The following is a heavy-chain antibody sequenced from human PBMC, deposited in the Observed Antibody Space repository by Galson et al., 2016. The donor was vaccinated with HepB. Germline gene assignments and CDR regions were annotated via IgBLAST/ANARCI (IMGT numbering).Heavy chain of an antibody. CDR3: ARRTYCGGDCYAYTFDV. CDR2: IYYNEDT. Sequence: ETLSLTCTVSGGSISSTLYQWGWFRQPPGKGLEWIGSIYYNEDTYYSPSLKSRITISVDTPKNQFSLKLSSLTAADTAVYYCARRTYCGGDCYAYTFDVWGLGTMVSVSS. V-gene: IGHV4-39*01. D-gene: IGHD2-21*02. CDR1: GGSISSTLYQ. J-gene: IGHJ3*01.